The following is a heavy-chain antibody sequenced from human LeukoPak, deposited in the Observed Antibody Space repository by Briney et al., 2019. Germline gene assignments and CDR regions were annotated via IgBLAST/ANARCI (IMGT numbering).Heavy chain of an antibody. Sequence: SVKVSCKASGGIFSRHTISWVRQSPGQGLEWMGGITPMFGTSNYAQKFQGRVTITADEPTSTAYMELSSLRSEDTAVYYCVRTPPNWGADYWGQGTPVTVSS. CDR1: GGIFSRHT. J-gene: IGHJ4*02. CDR3: VRTPPNWGADY. CDR2: ITPMFGTS. D-gene: IGHD7-27*01. V-gene: IGHV1-69*01.